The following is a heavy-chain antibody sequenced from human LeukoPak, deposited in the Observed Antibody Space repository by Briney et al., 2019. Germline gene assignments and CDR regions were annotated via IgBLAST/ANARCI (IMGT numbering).Heavy chain of an antibody. Sequence: SQTLSLTCAISGDSVSSSSAAWNWIRQSPSRGLEWLGRTYYRSKWHNDYALSVKSRITINPDTSKNQFSLQLNSVTPEDTAVYYCARALTYSTGWYGFDYWGRGTLVTVSS. CDR2: TYYRSKWHN. J-gene: IGHJ4*02. CDR3: ARALTYSTGWYGFDY. D-gene: IGHD6-19*01. V-gene: IGHV6-1*01. CDR1: GDSVSSSSAA.